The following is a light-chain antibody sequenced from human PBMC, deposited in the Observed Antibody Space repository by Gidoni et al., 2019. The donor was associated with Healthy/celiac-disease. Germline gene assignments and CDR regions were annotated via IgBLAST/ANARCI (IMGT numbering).Light chain of an antibody. CDR1: QSLLHSNGYNY. Sequence: DIVMTQSPPSLPVTPGEPASISCRPSQSLLHSNGYNYLDWYLQKPGQSPQLLIYLGSNRASGVPDRFSGSGSGTDFTLKISRVEAEDVGVYYCMQALQTLPITFXQXTRLEIK. CDR3: MQALQTLPIT. J-gene: IGKJ5*01. CDR2: LGS. V-gene: IGKV2-28*01.